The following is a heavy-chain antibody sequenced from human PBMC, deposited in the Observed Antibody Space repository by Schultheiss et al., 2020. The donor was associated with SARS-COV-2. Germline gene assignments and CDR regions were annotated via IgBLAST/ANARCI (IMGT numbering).Heavy chain of an antibody. J-gene: IGHJ4*02. Sequence: SQTLSLTCTVSGGSISSGGYYWGWIRQHPGKGLEWIGYIYYSGSTNYNPSLKSRVTISVDTSKNQFSLKLSSVTAADTAVYYCAREGYDSSGFFDYWGQGTLVTVSS. V-gene: IGHV4-61*08. CDR3: AREGYDSSGFFDY. D-gene: IGHD3-22*01. CDR1: GGSISSGGYY. CDR2: IYYSGST.